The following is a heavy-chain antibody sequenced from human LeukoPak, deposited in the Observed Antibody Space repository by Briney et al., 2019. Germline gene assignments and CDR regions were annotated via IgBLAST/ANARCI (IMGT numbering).Heavy chain of an antibody. J-gene: IGHJ4*02. D-gene: IGHD3-10*01. V-gene: IGHV4-34*01. CDR2: INHSGST. Sequence: SETLSLTCAVYGGSFSGYYWSWNRQPPGKGLEWIGEINHSGSTNYNPSLKSRVTISVDTSKNQFSLKLSSVTAADTAVYYCARSMVRIFDYWGQGTLVTVSS. CDR3: ARSMVRIFDY. CDR1: GGSFSGYY.